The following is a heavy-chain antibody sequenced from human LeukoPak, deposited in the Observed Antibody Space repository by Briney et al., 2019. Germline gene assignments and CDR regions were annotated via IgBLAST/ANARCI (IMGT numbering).Heavy chain of an antibody. Sequence: SETLSLTCTVSGGSISSSSYYWGWIRQPPGKGLEWIGSIYYSGSTYYNPSLKSRVTISVDTSKNQFSLKLSSVTAADTAVYYCARWVRDGYNYFDYWGQGTLVTVSS. D-gene: IGHD5-24*01. J-gene: IGHJ4*02. CDR1: GGSISSSSYY. CDR2: IYYSGST. V-gene: IGHV4-39*07. CDR3: ARWVRDGYNYFDY.